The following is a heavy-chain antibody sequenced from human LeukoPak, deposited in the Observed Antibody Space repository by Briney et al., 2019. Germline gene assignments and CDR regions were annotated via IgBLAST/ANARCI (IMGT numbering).Heavy chain of an antibody. J-gene: IGHJ4*02. CDR1: GFTVSSNY. V-gene: IGHV3-53*01. CDR2: IYSGGST. D-gene: IGHD1-26*01. Sequence: PGGSLRLSCAASGFTVSSNYMSWVRQAPGKGLEWVSVIYSGGSTYYADSVKGRFTISRDNSKNTLYLQMNSLRAEDTTVYYCARVSGEGGYYFDYWGQGTLVTVSS. CDR3: ARVSGEGGYYFDY.